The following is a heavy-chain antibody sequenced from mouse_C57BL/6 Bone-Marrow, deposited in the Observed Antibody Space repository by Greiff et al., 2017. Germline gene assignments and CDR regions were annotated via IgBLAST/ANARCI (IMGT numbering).Heavy chain of an antibody. CDR2: IDPGNGDT. CDR3: KGYAMDY. Sequence: EVHLVESGAELVRPGASVKLSCTASGFNIKDDYMNWVKQRPEQGLEWIGWIDPGNGDTEYASKFQGKATITADTSSNTAYLQLSSLTSEDTAVYYCKGYAMDYWGQGTSVTVSS. CDR1: GFNIKDDY. V-gene: IGHV14-4*01. J-gene: IGHJ4*01.